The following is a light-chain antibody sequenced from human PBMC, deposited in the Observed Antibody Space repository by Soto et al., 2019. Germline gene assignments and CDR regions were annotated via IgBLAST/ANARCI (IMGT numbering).Light chain of an antibody. V-gene: IGLV2-11*01. Sequence: QSALTQPRSVSGSPGQSVTISCSGTSIDVDDYVSWYQQHPGKAPKVIIYDVTERPSGVPDRFSGSKSGNAASLTVSGLQAEEEADYYCCAHVGSSTYVFGIGTKVT. CDR3: CAHVGSSTYV. CDR2: DVT. J-gene: IGLJ1*01. CDR1: SIDVDDY.